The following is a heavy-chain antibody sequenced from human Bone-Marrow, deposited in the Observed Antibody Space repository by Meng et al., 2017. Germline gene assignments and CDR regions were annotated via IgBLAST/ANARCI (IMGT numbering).Heavy chain of an antibody. J-gene: IGHJ3*02. CDR3: TIYNSGHI. Sequence: GESLKTSCAVSGVSFSGSDIHWVRQASGKGLEWVGRIETKPNSYATSYAASVRGRFTIPRDDSKNPAYLQMNSLKTEDTALYYCTIYNSGHIWGQGTMVTVSS. D-gene: IGHD6-19*01. V-gene: IGHV3-73*01. CDR2: IETKPNSYAT. CDR1: GVSFSGSD.